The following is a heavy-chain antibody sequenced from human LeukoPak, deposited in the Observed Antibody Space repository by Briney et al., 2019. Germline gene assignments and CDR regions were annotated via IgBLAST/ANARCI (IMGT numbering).Heavy chain of an antibody. D-gene: IGHD6-13*01. CDR3: ARDGPGIAAAAPRY. V-gene: IGHV3-7*03. J-gene: IGHJ4*02. CDR1: GFTFSSYW. Sequence: PGGSLRLSCAASGFTFSSYWMSWGRQAPGKGLEWVANIKQDGSEKYYVDSVKGRFTISRDNAKNSLYLQMNSLRAEDTAVYYCARDGPGIAAAAPRYWGQGTLVTVSS. CDR2: IKQDGSEK.